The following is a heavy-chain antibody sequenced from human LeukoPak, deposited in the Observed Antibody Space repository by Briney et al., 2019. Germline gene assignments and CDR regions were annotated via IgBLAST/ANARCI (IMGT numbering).Heavy chain of an antibody. Sequence: ASVKVSCKASGYTFTGYYMHWVRQAPGQGLEWMGWINPNSGGTNYAQKFQGRVTMTRDTSISTAYMELSRLRSDDTAVYYCARDLYDYGGTKAAFDIWGQGTMVTVSS. CDR3: ARDLYDYGGTKAAFDI. D-gene: IGHD4-23*01. J-gene: IGHJ3*02. CDR2: INPNSGGT. CDR1: GYTFTGYY. V-gene: IGHV1-2*02.